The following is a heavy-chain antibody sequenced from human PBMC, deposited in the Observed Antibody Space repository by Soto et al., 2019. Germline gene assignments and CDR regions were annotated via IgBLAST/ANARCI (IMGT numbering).Heavy chain of an antibody. CDR2: IYSGDST. Sequence: EVQLVESGGGLVQPGGYLRLSCAASGFTVSSNYMSWVRQAPGKGLEWVSVIYSGDSTYYADSVKGRFTISRDNSKNTLYLQMNSLRAEDTAVYYCARERSGWSFDYWGQGTLVTVSS. D-gene: IGHD6-19*01. CDR1: GFTVSSNY. V-gene: IGHV3-66*01. CDR3: ARERSGWSFDY. J-gene: IGHJ4*02.